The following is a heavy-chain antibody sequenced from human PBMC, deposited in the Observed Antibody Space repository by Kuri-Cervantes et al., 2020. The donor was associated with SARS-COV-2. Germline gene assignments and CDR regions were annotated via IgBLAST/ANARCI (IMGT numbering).Heavy chain of an antibody. CDR2: ISGSGGST. V-gene: IGHV3-23*01. CDR1: GFTFSSYA. CDR3: AKVSTLFWFGEGTQNAFDV. Sequence: LSLTCAASGFTFSSYAMSWVRQAPGKGLEWVSAISGSGGSTYDADSVRGRFTVSRDHSRDTLFLQMDGLRPEDTAMYYCAKVSTLFWFGEGTQNAFDVWGQGTMVTVSS. D-gene: IGHD3-10*01. J-gene: IGHJ3*01.